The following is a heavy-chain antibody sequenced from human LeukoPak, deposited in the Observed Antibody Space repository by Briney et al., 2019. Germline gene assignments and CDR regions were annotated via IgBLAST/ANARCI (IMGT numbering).Heavy chain of an antibody. CDR2: ISGSGGST. Sequence: GGSLRLSCAASGFTFSSYAMSWVRQAPGKGLEWVSAISGSGGSTYYADSVKGRFTISRDNSKNTLYLQMNGLRAEDTAVYYCAKLFHGSGSYYNAHLAYGMDVWGQGTTVTVSS. J-gene: IGHJ6*02. CDR1: GFTFSSYA. D-gene: IGHD3-10*01. CDR3: AKLFHGSGSYYNAHLAYGMDV. V-gene: IGHV3-23*01.